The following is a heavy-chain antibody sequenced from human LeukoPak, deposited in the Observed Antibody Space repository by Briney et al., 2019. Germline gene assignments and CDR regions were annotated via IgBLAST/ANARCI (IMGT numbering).Heavy chain of an antibody. CDR2: IYNSATT. J-gene: IGHJ3*01. CDR3: ARGGEGYNDDAFEV. CDR1: GDSIRSHY. Sequence: KPSETLSLTCTVSGDSIRSHYCAWIRQSPGKGLEWIGHIYNSATTDYNPSFKSRVTISLDTSKKQFSLKMTSVTALDSAVYYCARGGEGYNDDAFEVWGLETAVTVSS. V-gene: IGHV4-59*11. D-gene: IGHD5-24*01.